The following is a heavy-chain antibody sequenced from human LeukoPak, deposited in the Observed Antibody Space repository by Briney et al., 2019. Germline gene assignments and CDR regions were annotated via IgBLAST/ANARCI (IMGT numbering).Heavy chain of an antibody. CDR1: GYTFSSYG. CDR3: ARDAPLLWFGELDRVFDY. V-gene: IGHV1-18*01. CDR2: ISAYNGNT. D-gene: IGHD3-10*01. J-gene: IGHJ4*02. Sequence: GASVKVSCKASGYTFSSYGISWVRQAPGQGLEWMGWISAYNGNTNYAQKLQGRVTMTTDTSTSTAFMELRSLRSDDTAVYYCARDAPLLWFGELDRVFDYWGQGTLVTVSS.